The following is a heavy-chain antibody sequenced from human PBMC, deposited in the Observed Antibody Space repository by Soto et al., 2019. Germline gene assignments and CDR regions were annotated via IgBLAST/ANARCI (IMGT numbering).Heavy chain of an antibody. D-gene: IGHD6-19*01. CDR3: ARGSGWSGDAFDI. CDR1: GFTFSIYA. V-gene: IGHV3-23*01. CDR2: ISGSGGST. J-gene: IGHJ3*02. Sequence: ESGGGLVQPGGSLRLSCAASGFTFSIYAMSWVRQAPGKGLEWVSGISGSGGSTYYADSVKGRFTISRGNSKNTLYLQMNSLRAEDTAVYYCARGSGWSGDAFDIWGQGTMVTVSS.